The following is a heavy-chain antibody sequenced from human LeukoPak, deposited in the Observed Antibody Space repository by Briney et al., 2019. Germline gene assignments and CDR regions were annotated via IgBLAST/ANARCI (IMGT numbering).Heavy chain of an antibody. CDR2: IYYSGST. CDR1: GGSISSGDYY. CDR3: ARDFRLLWFGESTYGMDV. J-gene: IGHJ6*02. V-gene: IGHV4-30-4*01. Sequence: SQTPSLTCTVSGGSISSGDYYWRWIRQPPGKGLEWIGYIYYSGSTYYNPSLKSRVTISVDTSKNQFSLKLSSVTAADTAVYYCARDFRLLWFGESTYGMDVWGQGTTVTVSS. D-gene: IGHD3-10*01.